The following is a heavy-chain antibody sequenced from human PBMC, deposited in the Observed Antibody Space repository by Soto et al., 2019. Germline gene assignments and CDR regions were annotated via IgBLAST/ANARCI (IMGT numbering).Heavy chain of an antibody. CDR2: IYWDDDK. CDR1: GFSLSTSGVG. Sequence: SGPTLVNPTQILTLTCTFSGFSLSTSGVGVGWIRQPPGKALEWLALIYWDDDKRYSPSLKSRLTITKDTSKNQVVLTMTNMDPVDTATYYCARTLDIVLVPAAPGGFDPWGQGTLVTVSS. J-gene: IGHJ5*02. D-gene: IGHD2-2*03. V-gene: IGHV2-5*02. CDR3: ARTLDIVLVPAAPGGFDP.